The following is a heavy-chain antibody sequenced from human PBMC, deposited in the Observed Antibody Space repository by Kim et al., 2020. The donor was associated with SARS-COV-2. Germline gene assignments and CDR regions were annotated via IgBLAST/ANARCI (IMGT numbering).Heavy chain of an antibody. CDR3: ARAYSSGPYYYYGMDV. V-gene: IGHV3-21*01. D-gene: IGHD6-19*01. J-gene: IGHJ6*02. Sequence: GGSLRLSCAASGFTFSSYSMNWVRQAPGKGLEWVSSISSSSSYIYYADSVKGRFTISRDNAKNSLYLQMNSLRAEDTAVYYCARAYSSGPYYYYGMDVWGQGTTVTVSS. CDR2: ISSSSSYI. CDR1: GFTFSSYS.